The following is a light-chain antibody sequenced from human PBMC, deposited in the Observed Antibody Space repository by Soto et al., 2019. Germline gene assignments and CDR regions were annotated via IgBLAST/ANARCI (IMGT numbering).Light chain of an antibody. V-gene: IGKV3-20*01. Sequence: VLTQSPGTLPFSPGERATLSCRASQRVSSNYLAWYQQKPGQAPRLLISGASSRATGIPDRFSGSGSETDFTLTISRLEPDDFAVYHCQQYGDSPPTFGQGTKVDIK. J-gene: IGKJ1*01. CDR1: QRVSSNY. CDR2: GAS. CDR3: QQYGDSPPT.